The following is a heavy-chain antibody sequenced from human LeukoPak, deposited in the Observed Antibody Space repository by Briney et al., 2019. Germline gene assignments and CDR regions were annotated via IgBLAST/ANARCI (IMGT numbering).Heavy chain of an antibody. D-gene: IGHD3-22*01. Sequence: ASVKVSCKASGYTFTSYYMHWVRQAPGQGLEGMGIINPSGGSTSYAQKFQGRVTMTRDTSTSTVYMELSSLRSEDTAVYYCARGPYYYDSSGYYPEHYFDYWGQGTLVTVSS. CDR1: GYTFTSYY. J-gene: IGHJ4*02. CDR3: ARGPYYYDSSGYYPEHYFDY. CDR2: INPSGGST. V-gene: IGHV1-46*01.